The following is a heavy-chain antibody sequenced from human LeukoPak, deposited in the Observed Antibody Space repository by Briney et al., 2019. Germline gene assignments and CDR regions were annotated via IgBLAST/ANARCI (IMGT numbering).Heavy chain of an antibody. D-gene: IGHD1-26*01. J-gene: IGHJ4*02. CDR1: GGSISSSNW. CDR2: IYHSGST. Sequence: SGTLSLTCAVSGGSISSSNWWSWVRQPPGKGLEWIGEIYHSGSTNYNPSLKSRVTISVDTSKNQFSLKLSSVTAADTAVYYCARGRGIVGATEDEYYFDYWGQGTLVTVSS. CDR3: ARGRGIVGATEDEYYFDY. V-gene: IGHV4-4*02.